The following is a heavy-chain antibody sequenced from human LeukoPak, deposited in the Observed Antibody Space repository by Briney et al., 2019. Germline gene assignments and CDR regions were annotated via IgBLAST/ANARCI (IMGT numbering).Heavy chain of an antibody. CDR2: IYHSGST. D-gene: IGHD6-13*01. CDR1: GYSISSGYY. J-gene: IGHJ3*02. Sequence: SSETLSLTCAVSGYSISSGYYWGWIRQPPGKGLEWIWSIYHSGSTYFNPSLKSRVTISVDTSKNQFSLTLSSVTAADTAVYFCARVSASGTALDTFHIWGQGTMVTVSS. CDR3: ARVSASGTALDTFHI. V-gene: IGHV4-38-2*01.